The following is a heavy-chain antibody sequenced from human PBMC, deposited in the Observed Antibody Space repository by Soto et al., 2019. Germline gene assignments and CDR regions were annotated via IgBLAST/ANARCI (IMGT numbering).Heavy chain of an antibody. CDR3: ASSRAGRICGWPLESQPGFFAFDI. J-gene: IGHJ3*02. CDR2: ISSSSSYI. D-gene: IGHD2-2*01. V-gene: IGHV3-21*01. CDR1: GFTFSSYS. Sequence: GGSLRLSCAASGFTFSSYSMNWVRQAPGKGLEWVSSISSSSSYIYYADSVKGRFTISRDNAKNSLYLQMNCLRAEDTAVYYCASSRAGRICGWPLESQPGFFAFDIWGQGTMVPVSS.